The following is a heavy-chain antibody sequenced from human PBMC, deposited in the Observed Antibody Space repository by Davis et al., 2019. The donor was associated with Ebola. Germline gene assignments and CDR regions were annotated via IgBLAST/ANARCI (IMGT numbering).Heavy chain of an antibody. CDR2: IWYDGSNK. CDR1: GFTFSSYG. V-gene: IGHV3-33*06. CDR3: ANAITAAGKGYYYYGMDV. Sequence: GESLKISCAASGFTFSSYGMHWVRQAPGKGLEWVAVIWYDGSNKYYADSVKGRFTISRDNSKNTLYLQMNSLRAEDTAVYYCANAITAAGKGYYYYGMDVWGQGTTVTVS. D-gene: IGHD6-13*01. J-gene: IGHJ6*02.